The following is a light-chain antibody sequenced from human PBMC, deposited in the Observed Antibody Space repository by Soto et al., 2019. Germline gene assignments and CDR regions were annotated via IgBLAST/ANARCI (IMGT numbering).Light chain of an antibody. CDR2: DST. V-gene: IGKV3-11*01. Sequence: DIVRTQTPLSVPLTPCEPACISCRLSQSIHTSLAWYQQKPGQPPRLVVYDSTLRANGVPDRFGGSRSGTEFTLTINNLEPEDFAVYYCQQRNVWPPITFGQGTRLEIK. CDR1: QSIHTS. CDR3: QQRNVWPPIT. J-gene: IGKJ5*01.